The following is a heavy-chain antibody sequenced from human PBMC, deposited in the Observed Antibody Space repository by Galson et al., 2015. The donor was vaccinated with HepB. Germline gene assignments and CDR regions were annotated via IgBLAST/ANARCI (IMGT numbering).Heavy chain of an antibody. CDR3: ARGYSNYFYGMDV. Sequence: SVKVSCKASGYTLSSYGISWVRQAPGQGLEWMGWITTYSGIRDYAERFQGRVTMTTDTSTSTAYMELRSLRSDDTAVYYCARGYSNYFYGMDVWGQGTTVTVSS. J-gene: IGHJ6*02. CDR2: ITTYSGIR. CDR1: GYTLSSYG. V-gene: IGHV1-18*01. D-gene: IGHD5-18*01.